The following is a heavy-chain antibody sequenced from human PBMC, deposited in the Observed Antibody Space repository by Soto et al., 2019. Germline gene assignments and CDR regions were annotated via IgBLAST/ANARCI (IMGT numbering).Heavy chain of an antibody. D-gene: IGHD5-18*01. CDR2: ISSSGSTI. CDR3: ARDRVVADERGTQLWSTLLDY. Sequence: QVQLVESGGGLVKPGGSLRLSCAASGFTFSDYYMSWIRQAPGKGLEWVSYISSSGSTIYYADSVKGRFTISRDNAKNSLYLQMNSLRAEDTAVYYFARDRVVADERGTQLWSTLLDYWGQGTLVTVSS. J-gene: IGHJ4*02. V-gene: IGHV3-11*01. CDR1: GFTFSDYY.